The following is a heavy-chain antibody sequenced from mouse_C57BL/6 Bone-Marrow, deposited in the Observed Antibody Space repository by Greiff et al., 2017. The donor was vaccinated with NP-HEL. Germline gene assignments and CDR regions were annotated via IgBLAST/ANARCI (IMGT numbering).Heavy chain of an antibody. Sequence: ESGPGLVKPSQSLSLTCSVTGYSITSGYYWNWIRQFPGNKLEWMGYISYDGSNNYNPSLKNRISITRDTSKNQFFLKLNSVTTEDTATYYCARDEFITTVVGYFDVWGTGTTVTVSS. CDR3: ARDEFITTVVGYFDV. J-gene: IGHJ1*03. CDR2: ISYDGSN. D-gene: IGHD1-1*01. V-gene: IGHV3-6*01. CDR1: GYSITSGYY.